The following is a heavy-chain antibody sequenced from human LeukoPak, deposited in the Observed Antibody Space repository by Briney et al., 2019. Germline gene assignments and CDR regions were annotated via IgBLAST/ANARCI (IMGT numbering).Heavy chain of an antibody. CDR3: ARDKGGTYSRHFDY. CDR1: GVSISSYY. Sequence: SETLSLTCSASGVSISSYYWNWIRQPAGKGLEWIGRIYSSGSTNYHASLKSRVTMSMATSMNQFSLKLTSVTAADTALYYCARDKGGTYSRHFDYWGQGALVTVSS. CDR2: IYSSGST. V-gene: IGHV4-4*07. J-gene: IGHJ4*02. D-gene: IGHD1-26*01.